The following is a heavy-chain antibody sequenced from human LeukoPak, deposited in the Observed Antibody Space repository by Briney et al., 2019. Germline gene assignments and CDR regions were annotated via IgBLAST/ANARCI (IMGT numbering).Heavy chain of an antibody. CDR1: GFTFSSYA. CDR2: ISGSGGST. CDR3: AKALRVGAVDNWYFDL. J-gene: IGHJ2*01. V-gene: IGHV3-23*01. Sequence: GGSLRLSCAASGFTFSSYAMSWVRQAPGKGLEWVSAISGSGGSTYYADSVKGRFTISRDNSKNTLYLQMNSLRAEDTAVYYCAKALRVGAVDNWYFDLWDRGTLVTVSS. D-gene: IGHD6-19*01.